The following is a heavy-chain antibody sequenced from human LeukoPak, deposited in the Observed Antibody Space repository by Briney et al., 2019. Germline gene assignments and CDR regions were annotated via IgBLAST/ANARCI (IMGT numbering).Heavy chain of an antibody. CDR3: AQEVNLRGVAGDY. J-gene: IGHJ4*02. Sequence: ASVKVSCKASGYTFTGYYMHWVRQAPGQGLERMGWINPNSGGTNYAQKFQGRVTMTRDTSISTAYMELSRLRSDDTDVYYCAQEVNLRGVAGDYWGQGTLVTVSS. D-gene: IGHD6-19*01. CDR1: GYTFTGYY. CDR2: INPNSGGT. V-gene: IGHV1-2*02.